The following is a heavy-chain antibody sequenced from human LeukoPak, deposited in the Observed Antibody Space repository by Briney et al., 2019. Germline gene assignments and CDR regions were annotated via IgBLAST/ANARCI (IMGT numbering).Heavy chain of an antibody. V-gene: IGHV1-46*01. J-gene: IGHJ4*02. CDR1: GYTFTSYY. CDR3: ATLFCDFDY. D-gene: IGHD2/OR15-2a*01. Sequence: ASVKVCCKASGYTFTSYYMHWVRQAPGQGLEWMRIINPSGGSRSYAQKFQGRVTMTRDTSTSTVYMELSSLRSEDTAVYYCATLFCDFDYWGQGTLVTVSS. CDR2: INPSGGSR.